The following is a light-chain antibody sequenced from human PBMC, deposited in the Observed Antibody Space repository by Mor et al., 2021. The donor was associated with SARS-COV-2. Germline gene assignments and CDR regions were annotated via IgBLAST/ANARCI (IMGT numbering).Light chain of an antibody. J-gene: IGKJ5*01. CDR1: QAISRS. Sequence: TITCRTSQAISRSLVWYQQKPGKAPNLLIYGASTLQGGVPSRFSGSGSGTEFTLTISSLQPEDFATYYCQQHNSYPLTFGQGT. CDR2: GAS. V-gene: IGKV1-9*01. CDR3: QQHNSYPLT.